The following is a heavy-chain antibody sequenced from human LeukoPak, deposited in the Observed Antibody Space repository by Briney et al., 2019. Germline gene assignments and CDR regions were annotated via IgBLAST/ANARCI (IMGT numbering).Heavy chain of an antibody. CDR1: GGTFSSYA. J-gene: IGHJ6*02. CDR2: IIPIFGTA. CDR3: ARDGAHCSSTSCPDGYYYYGMDV. D-gene: IGHD2-2*01. Sequence: SVKVSCKASGGTFSSYAISWVRQAPGQGLEWMGGIIPIFGTANYAQKFQGRVTITADESTSTAYMELSSLRSEDTAVYYCARDGAHCSSTSCPDGYYYYGMDVWGQGTTVTVSS. V-gene: IGHV1-69*13.